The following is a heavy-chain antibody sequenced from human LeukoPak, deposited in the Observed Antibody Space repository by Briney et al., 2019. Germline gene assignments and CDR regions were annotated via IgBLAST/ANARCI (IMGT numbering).Heavy chain of an antibody. Sequence: GGSLRLSCAASGFTFSSYDMSWVREAPGKGLEWVSAISGSGGSTYYADSVKGRFTISRDNSKNTLFLQMNSLRAEDTAVYYCAKDSTGSGWRYFDYWGQGTLVTVSS. J-gene: IGHJ4*02. CDR3: AKDSTGSGWRYFDY. CDR1: GFTFSSYD. D-gene: IGHD6-19*01. CDR2: ISGSGGST. V-gene: IGHV3-23*01.